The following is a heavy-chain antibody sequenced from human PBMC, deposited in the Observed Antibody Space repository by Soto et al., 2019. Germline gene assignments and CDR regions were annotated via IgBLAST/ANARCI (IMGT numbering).Heavy chain of an antibody. CDR3: AKSTGGTANGMGV. Sequence: EVQVVESGGGLVQPDRSLRLSCAASGFRFDDYAMHWVRRAPGKGPEWVSGISWNSGTIGYADSVKGRFTISRDNAKNSLYLQMNSLRAEDTALYYCAKSTGGTANGMGVWGQGTTVTVSS. D-gene: IGHD2-8*02. CDR2: ISWNSGTI. J-gene: IGHJ6*02. CDR1: GFRFDDYA. V-gene: IGHV3-9*01.